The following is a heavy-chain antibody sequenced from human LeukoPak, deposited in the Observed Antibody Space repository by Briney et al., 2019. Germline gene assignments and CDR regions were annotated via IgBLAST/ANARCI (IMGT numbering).Heavy chain of an antibody. D-gene: IGHD3-10*01. CDR3: ARVGRITMVRGPYNWFDP. J-gene: IGHJ5*02. CDR2: INHSGST. V-gene: IGHV4-34*01. Sequence: SETLSLTCAVYGGSFSGYYWSWIRQPPGKGLEWIGEINHSGSTNYNPSLKSRVTISVDTSKNQFSLKLSSVTAADTAVYHCARVGRITMVRGPYNWFDPWGQGTLVTVSS. CDR1: GGSFSGYY.